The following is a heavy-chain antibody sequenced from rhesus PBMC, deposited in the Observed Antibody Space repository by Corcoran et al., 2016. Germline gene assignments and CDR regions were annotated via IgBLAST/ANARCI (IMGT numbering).Heavy chain of an antibody. Sequence: QVQLQESGPGLVKPSETLSLTCAVSGGSISSGYGWSWIRQPPGKGLERIVHINGSIGRTNYNPARKSRVTIAKDTSKNQVSRKLSAVTAADTAVYYCARNRGDYYFDYWGQVVLVTSSS. J-gene: IGHJ4*01. D-gene: IGHD3-34*01. CDR2: INGSIGRT. CDR3: ARNRGDYYFDY. V-gene: IGHV4-127*01. CDR1: GGSISSGYG.